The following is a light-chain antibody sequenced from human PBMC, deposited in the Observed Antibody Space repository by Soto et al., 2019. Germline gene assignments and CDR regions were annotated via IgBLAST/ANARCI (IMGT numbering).Light chain of an antibody. CDR2: SAS. CDR1: QGIRNY. Sequence: DIQMTQSPSSLSASVGDRVTITCRASQGIRNYLAWYQQQPGKQPKLLIYSASILQSGFPSRFSGSGSVTDFTFNLTYLQPEDVATYYGQKYNSAPWTFGPGTKV. CDR3: QKYNSAPWT. J-gene: IGKJ1*01. V-gene: IGKV1-27*01.